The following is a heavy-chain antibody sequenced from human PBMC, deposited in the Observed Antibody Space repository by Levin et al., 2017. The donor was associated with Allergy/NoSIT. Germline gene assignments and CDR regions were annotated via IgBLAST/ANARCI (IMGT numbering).Heavy chain of an antibody. CDR3: ARWNSGHDN. V-gene: IGHV3-7*01. CDR1: GFTFSNYW. Sequence: SGGSLRLSCTASGFTFSNYWMIWIRQAPGKGLEWVASIQKDGSEKQFVDSVKGRFTISRDNAKNSLSLQMNSLRAEDTAVYYCARWNSGHDNWGQGTLVTVSS. CDR2: IQKDGSEK. J-gene: IGHJ1*01. D-gene: IGHD5-12*01.